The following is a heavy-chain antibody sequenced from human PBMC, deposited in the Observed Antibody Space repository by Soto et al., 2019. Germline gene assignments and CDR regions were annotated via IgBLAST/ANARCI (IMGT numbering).Heavy chain of an antibody. J-gene: IGHJ4*02. V-gene: IGHV3-11*05. CDR3: ARDRRFGSGNPSD. Sequence: QVQLVESGGGLVKPGGSLRLSCAASGFTFSDYYMSWIRQAPGKGLEWVSYISTSSTYTDYADSVKGRFTISRDNAKNSLYLQMNSLRDEDTAVYYCARDRRFGSGNPSDWGQGTRVTVSS. CDR2: ISTSSTYT. CDR1: GFTFSDYY. D-gene: IGHD3-10*01.